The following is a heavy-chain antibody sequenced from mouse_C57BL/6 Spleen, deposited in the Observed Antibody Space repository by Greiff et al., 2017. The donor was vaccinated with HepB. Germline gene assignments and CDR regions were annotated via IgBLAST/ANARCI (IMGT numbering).Heavy chain of an antibody. V-gene: IGHV3-6*01. CDR1: GYSITSGYY. D-gene: IGHD2-5*01. CDR2: ISYDGSN. Sequence: EVKLMESGPGLVKPSQSLSLTCSVTGYSITSGYYWNWIRQFPGNKLEWMGYISYDGSNNYNPSLKNRISITRDTSKNQFFLKLNSVTTEDTATYYCARDRIVTYYFDYWGQGTTLTVSS. J-gene: IGHJ2*01. CDR3: ARDRIVTYYFDY.